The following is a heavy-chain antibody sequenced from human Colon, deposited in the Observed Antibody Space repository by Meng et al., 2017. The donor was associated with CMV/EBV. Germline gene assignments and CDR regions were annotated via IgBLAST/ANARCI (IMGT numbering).Heavy chain of an antibody. CDR3: TKGWEMAFEI. CDR2: IHYEGRYK. Sequence: GESLKISCAASGFTFSTSGMHWVRQAPGKGLEWVAFIHYEGRYKYYADSVEGRFTISRDNSRNTLYLQMSRLTVEDTAEYYCTKGWEMAFEIWGQGTTVTV. CDR1: GFTFSTSG. V-gene: IGHV3-30*02. J-gene: IGHJ3*02. D-gene: IGHD1-26*01.